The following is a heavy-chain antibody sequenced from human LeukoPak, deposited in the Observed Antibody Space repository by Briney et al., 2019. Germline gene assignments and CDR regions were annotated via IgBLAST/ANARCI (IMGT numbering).Heavy chain of an antibody. V-gene: IGHV3-23*01. J-gene: IGHJ4*02. CDR2: ISGSGGST. CDR3: AKDLRERPGIAVAGTAGDTRPNDY. Sequence: GGSLRLSCAASGFTFSSYAMSWVRQAPGKGLEWVSAISGSGGSTYYADSVKGRFTISRDNSKNTLHLQMNSLRAEDTAVYYCAKDLRERPGIAVAGTAGDTRPNDYWGQGTLVTVSS. D-gene: IGHD6-19*01. CDR1: GFTFSSYA.